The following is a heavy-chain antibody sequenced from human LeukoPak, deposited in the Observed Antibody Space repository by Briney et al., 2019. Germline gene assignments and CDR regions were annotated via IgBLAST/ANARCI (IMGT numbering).Heavy chain of an antibody. CDR3: ARQTSGYPWYFDY. J-gene: IGHJ4*02. Sequence: GRSLRLSCAASGFTFSSYGMHWVRQAPGKGLEWVAVIWYDGSNKYYADSVKGRFTISRDNSKNTLYLQMNSLRAEDTAVYYCARQTSGYPWYFDYWGQGTLVTVSS. CDR2: IWYDGSNK. D-gene: IGHD3-22*01. CDR1: GFTFSSYG. V-gene: IGHV3-33*01.